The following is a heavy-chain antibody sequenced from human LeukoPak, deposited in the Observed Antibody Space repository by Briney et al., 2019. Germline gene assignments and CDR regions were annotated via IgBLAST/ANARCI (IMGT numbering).Heavy chain of an antibody. D-gene: IGHD6-19*01. Sequence: GGSLRLSCAASGFTFSSYWMSWVRQAPGKGLEWLANIKQDGSEKYYVDSVKGRFTISRDNAKNSLYLQMNSLRAEETAVYYCARDPGIAVADYYFDYWGQGTLVTVSS. V-gene: IGHV3-7*01. CDR1: GFTFSSYW. CDR3: ARDPGIAVADYYFDY. J-gene: IGHJ4*02. CDR2: IKQDGSEK.